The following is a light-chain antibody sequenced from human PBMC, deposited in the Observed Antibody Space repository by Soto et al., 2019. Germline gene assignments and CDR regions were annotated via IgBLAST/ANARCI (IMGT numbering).Light chain of an antibody. CDR1: HSVSSK. V-gene: IGKV3-15*01. J-gene: IGKJ4*01. CDR2: GAS. CDR3: QQYNDWPPQLT. Sequence: EIVMTQSPATLSVSVGERATLSCRASHSVSSKLAWYQQKPGQAPRLLLYGASTRATDIPARFSGSGSGTEFTLTISSLQSEDFAVYYCQQYNDWPPQLTFGGGNKVEIK.